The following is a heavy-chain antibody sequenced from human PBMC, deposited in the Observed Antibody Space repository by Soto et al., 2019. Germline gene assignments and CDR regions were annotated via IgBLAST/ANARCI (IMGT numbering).Heavy chain of an antibody. D-gene: IGHD4-17*01. V-gene: IGHV1-69*08. CDR3: ASDYGEVDAFDI. J-gene: IGHJ3*02. CDR2: VIPTLATA. Sequence: GASVKVTCNTSGGPFNNRTFNWVRQAPGQGLEWVGLVIPTLATADYAQKFQGRVTMTADEVTNTAYMELSSLRSDDTGVYYCASDYGEVDAFDIWGQVTLVTVSS. CDR1: GGPFNNRT.